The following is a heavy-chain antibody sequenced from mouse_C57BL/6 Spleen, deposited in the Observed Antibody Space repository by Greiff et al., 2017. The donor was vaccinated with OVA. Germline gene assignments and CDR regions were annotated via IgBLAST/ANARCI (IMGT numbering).Heavy chain of an antibody. J-gene: IGHJ4*01. CDR1: GFTFSDYG. V-gene: IGHV5-17*01. CDR3: AKSYSNYEGDYAMDY. Sequence: DVMLVESGGGLVKPGGSLKLSCAASGFTFSDYGMHWVRQAPEKGLEWVAYISSGSSTIYYADTVKGRFTISRDNAQNTLFLQMTSLRSEDTAMYYCAKSYSNYEGDYAMDYWGRGTAVTVAS. CDR2: ISSGSSTI. D-gene: IGHD2-5*01.